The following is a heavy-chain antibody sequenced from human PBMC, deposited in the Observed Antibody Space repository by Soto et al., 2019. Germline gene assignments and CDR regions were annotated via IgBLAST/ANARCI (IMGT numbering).Heavy chain of an antibody. CDR1: GFTFSSYG. J-gene: IGHJ4*02. Sequence: QVQLVESGGGVVQPGRSLRLSCAASGFTFSSYGMHWVRQAPGKGLEWVAVIWYDGSNKYYADSVKGRFTISRDNPKNTLYLQMNSLRAEDTAVYYCARDQLYSSSWFDYWGQGTLVTVSS. V-gene: IGHV3-33*01. CDR2: IWYDGSNK. CDR3: ARDQLYSSSWFDY. D-gene: IGHD6-13*01.